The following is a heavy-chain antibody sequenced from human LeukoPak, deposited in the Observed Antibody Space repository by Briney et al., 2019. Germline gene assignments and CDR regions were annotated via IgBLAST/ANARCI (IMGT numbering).Heavy chain of an antibody. V-gene: IGHV1-18*01. CDR2: ISAYSGKT. D-gene: IGHD5-12*01. CDR3: ARGYSGYGPHDY. Sequence: ASVKVSCKASYYSFTSYGISWVRQAPGQGLEWMGWISAYSGKTSYAQNLQGRVTMTKDTSTTKPYMELRSLRSDDTAVYYCARGYSGYGPHDYWGQGTLVTVSS. CDR1: YYSFTSYG. J-gene: IGHJ4*02.